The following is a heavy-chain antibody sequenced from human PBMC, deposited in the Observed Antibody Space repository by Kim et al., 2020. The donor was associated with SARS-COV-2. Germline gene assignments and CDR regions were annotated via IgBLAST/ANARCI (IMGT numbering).Heavy chain of an antibody. CDR2: TSGDGRTT. Sequence: GGSLRLSCTGSGFMFSSRWMHWVRQTPEKGLVWVSRTSGDGRTTTYADSVKGRITIFRDNPQYTVYLQMNTLRVEEPAVFHCAVEFRGVVVAHWGQGTMV. CDR1: GFMFSSRW. CDR3: AVEFRGVVVAH. J-gene: IGHJ1*01. D-gene: IGHD2-15*01. V-gene: IGHV3-74*01.